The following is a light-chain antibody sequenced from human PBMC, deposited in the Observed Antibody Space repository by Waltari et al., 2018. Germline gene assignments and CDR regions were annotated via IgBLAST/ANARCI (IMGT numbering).Light chain of an antibody. J-gene: IGKJ4*01. CDR3: QKYNSAPPLT. CDR1: QGISNY. V-gene: IGKV1-27*01. Sequence: LSASVGDRVTITCRASQGISNYLAWYQQKPGKVPKLLIYAASTLQSGVPSRFSGSGSGTDFTLTISSLQPEDVATYYCQKYNSAPPLTFGGGTKVEIK. CDR2: AAS.